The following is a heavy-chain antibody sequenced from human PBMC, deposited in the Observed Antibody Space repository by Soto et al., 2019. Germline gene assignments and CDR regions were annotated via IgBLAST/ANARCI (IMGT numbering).Heavy chain of an antibody. CDR1: GFTFSSYA. CDR2: ISYDGSNK. V-gene: IGHV3-30-3*01. J-gene: IGHJ6*02. Sequence: PGGSLRLSCAASGFTFSSYAMHWVRQAPGKGLEWVAVISYDGSNKYYADSVKGRFTISRDNSKNTLYLQMNSLRAEDTAVYYCARDYMEVYYYYGMDVWGQGTTVTVSS. D-gene: IGHD1-1*01. CDR3: ARDYMEVYYYYGMDV.